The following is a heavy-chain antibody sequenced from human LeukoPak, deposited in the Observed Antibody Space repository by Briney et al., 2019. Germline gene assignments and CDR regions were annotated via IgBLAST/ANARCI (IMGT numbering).Heavy chain of an antibody. J-gene: IGHJ4*02. D-gene: IGHD5-12*01. Sequence: GASVKVSCKASGYTFTGYYMHWVRQAPGQGLEWMGWINPNSGGTNYAQKFQGRVTMTRDTSISTAHMELSRLRSDDTAVYYCARETTSGYEPQFDYWGQGTLVTVSS. CDR2: INPNSGGT. V-gene: IGHV1-2*02. CDR3: ARETTSGYEPQFDY. CDR1: GYTFTGYY.